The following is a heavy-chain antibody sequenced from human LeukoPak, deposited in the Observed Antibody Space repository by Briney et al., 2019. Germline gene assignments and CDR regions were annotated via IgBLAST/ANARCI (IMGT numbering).Heavy chain of an antibody. CDR1: GFTFSSYW. J-gene: IGHJ4*02. CDR2: IKQDGREK. D-gene: IGHD2-21*01. CDR3: ARDLRVISFDN. V-gene: IGHV3-7*03. Sequence: PGGSLRLSCAASGFTFSSYWMSWVRQAPGKGLEWVANIKQDGREKYYVDSVKGRFTISRDNAKNSLYLQMNSLRAEDTAIYYCARDLRVISFDNWGQGTLVSVSS.